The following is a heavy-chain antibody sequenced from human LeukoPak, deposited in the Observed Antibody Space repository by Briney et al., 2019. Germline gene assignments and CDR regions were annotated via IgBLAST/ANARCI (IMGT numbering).Heavy chain of an antibody. J-gene: IGHJ5*02. CDR2: IYTSGST. D-gene: IGHD3-10*01. CDR3: ARDPELARGWFDP. V-gene: IGHV4-4*07. CDR1: GGSISSYY. Sequence: SETLSLTCTVSGGSISSYYWSWIRQPAGKGLEWIGRIYTSGSTNYNPSLKSRVTISIDKSKNQFSLKLNSVTAADTAVYYCARDPELARGWFDPWGQGTLVTVSS.